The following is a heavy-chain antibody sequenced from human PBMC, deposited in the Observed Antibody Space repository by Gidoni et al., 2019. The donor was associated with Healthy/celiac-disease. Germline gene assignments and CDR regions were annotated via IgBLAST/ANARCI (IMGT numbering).Heavy chain of an antibody. Sequence: QVQLVQSGAEVKKPGASVKVSCKASGYTFTGYYMHWVRQAPGQGLEWMGWINPNSGGTNDAQKLQGRVTMTRDTSISTAYMELSRLRSDDTAVYYCAREQRSSWRTNWFDPWGQGTLVTVSS. D-gene: IGHD6-6*01. CDR1: GYTFTGYY. J-gene: IGHJ5*02. V-gene: IGHV1-2*02. CDR2: INPNSGGT. CDR3: AREQRSSWRTNWFDP.